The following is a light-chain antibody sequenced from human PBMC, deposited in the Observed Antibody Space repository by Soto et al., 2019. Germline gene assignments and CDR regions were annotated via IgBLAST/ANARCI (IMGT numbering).Light chain of an antibody. CDR2: GAS. V-gene: IGKV1-9*01. CDR3: QQLNSFPIP. CDR1: QGIANF. Sequence: IQLPQSPSSLSASVGDRVTISGRASQGIANFLAWYQQKPGKAPKLLIYGASTLQSGVPSRFSGSGAGTDFPLTISSLLPEDFETYYCQQLNSFPIPFGPGTKGYI. J-gene: IGKJ3*01.